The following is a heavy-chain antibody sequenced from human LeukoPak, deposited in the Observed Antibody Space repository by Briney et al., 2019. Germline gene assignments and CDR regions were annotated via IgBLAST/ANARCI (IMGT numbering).Heavy chain of an antibody. CDR3: AHIPTAHAAFDI. Sequence: PGGSLRLSCAASGFTFSSYGMHWVRQAPGKGLEWVSSISSSSSYIYYADSVKGRFTISRDNAKNSLYLQMNSLRAEGTAVYYCAHIPTAHAAFDIWGQGTMVTVSS. D-gene: IGHD2-2*02. V-gene: IGHV3-21*01. CDR1: GFTFSSYG. CDR2: ISSSSSYI. J-gene: IGHJ3*02.